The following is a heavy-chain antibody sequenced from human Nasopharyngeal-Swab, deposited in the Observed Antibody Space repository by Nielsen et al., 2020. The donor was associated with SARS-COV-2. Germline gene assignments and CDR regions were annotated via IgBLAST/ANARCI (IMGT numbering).Heavy chain of an antibody. J-gene: IGHJ4*02. CDR1: GDSISSGKDY. CDR2: IDYSGST. Sequence: LRLSCTVSGDSISSGKDYWNWIRQTPGRGLEWIGYIDYSGSTDHNPSLKSRVTISVDTSKNQFSLKVNSVTAADTAVYYCARLGRYYDTLSGYARHFDYWGQGILVTVSS. CDR3: ARLGRYYDTLSGYARHFDY. D-gene: IGHD3-9*01. V-gene: IGHV4-30-4*01.